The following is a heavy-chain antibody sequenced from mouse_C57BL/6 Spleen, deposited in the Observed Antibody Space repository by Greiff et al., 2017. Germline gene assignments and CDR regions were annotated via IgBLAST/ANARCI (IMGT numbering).Heavy chain of an antibody. D-gene: IGHD4-1*01. Sequence: EVMLVESGGGLVKPGGSLKLSCAASGFTFSSYAMSWVRQNPEKRLEWVATISDGGSYTYYPDNVKGRFTISRDNAKNNLYLQLSHLKSEDTARYNCAHNWDGKAWFAYWGQGTLVTVSA. J-gene: IGHJ3*01. V-gene: IGHV5-4*03. CDR3: AHNWDGKAWFAY. CDR2: ISDGGSYT. CDR1: GFTFSSYA.